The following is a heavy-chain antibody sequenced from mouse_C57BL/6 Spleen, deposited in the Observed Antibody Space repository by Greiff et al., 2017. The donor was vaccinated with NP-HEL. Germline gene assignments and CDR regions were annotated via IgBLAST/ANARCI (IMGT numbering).Heavy chain of an antibody. CDR2: IDPSDSYT. CDR1: GYTFTSYW. J-gene: IGHJ4*01. D-gene: IGHD2-5*01. Sequence: VQLQQSGAELVKPGASVKLSCKASGYTFTSYWMQWVKQRPGQGLEWIGEIDPSDSYTNSNQKFKGKATLTVDTSSSTAYMQLSSLTSEDSAVYDCASYESNLGIDYAMDYWGQGTSVTVSS. V-gene: IGHV1-50*01. CDR3: ASYESNLGIDYAMDY.